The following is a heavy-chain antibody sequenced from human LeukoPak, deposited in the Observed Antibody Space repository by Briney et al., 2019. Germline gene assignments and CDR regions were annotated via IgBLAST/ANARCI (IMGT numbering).Heavy chain of an antibody. CDR1: GYTFTGYY. Sequence: ASVKASCKASGYTFTGYYMHWVRQAPGQGLEWMGWINPNSGGTNYAQKFQGRVTMTRDTSISTAYMELSRLRSDDTAVYYCATLGTTYYYYYYMDVWGKGTTVTISS. J-gene: IGHJ6*03. V-gene: IGHV1-2*02. D-gene: IGHD1/OR15-1a*01. CDR2: INPNSGGT. CDR3: ATLGTTYYYYYYMDV.